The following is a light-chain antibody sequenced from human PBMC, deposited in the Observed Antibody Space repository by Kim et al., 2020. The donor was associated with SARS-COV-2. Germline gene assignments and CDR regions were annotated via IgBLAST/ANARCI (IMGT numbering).Light chain of an antibody. J-gene: IGKJ1*01. CDR2: DAD. CDR1: QSISSW. Sequence: SVGDGVTITCRASQSISSWLAWYQQKPGKAPKLLIYDADSLEGGVPSRFGGSASGTQFTLTISSLQPDDSATYYCQQYNSYASWPFGQGTKVDIK. V-gene: IGKV1-5*01. CDR3: QQYNSYASWP.